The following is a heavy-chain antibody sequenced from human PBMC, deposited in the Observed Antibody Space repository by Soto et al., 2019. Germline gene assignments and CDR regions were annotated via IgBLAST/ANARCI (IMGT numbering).Heavy chain of an antibody. CDR1: GFTFSSYS. D-gene: IGHD5-12*01. J-gene: IGHJ4*02. Sequence: PGGSLRLSCAASGFTFSSYSMNWVRQAPGKGLEWVSSISSSSSYIYYADSVKGRFTISRDNAKNSLYLQMNSLRAEDTAVYYCARVPDSGYDFDYWGQGTLVTVSS. V-gene: IGHV3-21*01. CDR2: ISSSSSYI. CDR3: ARVPDSGYDFDY.